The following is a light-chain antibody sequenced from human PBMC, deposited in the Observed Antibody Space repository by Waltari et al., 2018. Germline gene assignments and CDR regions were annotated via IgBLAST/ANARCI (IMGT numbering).Light chain of an antibody. V-gene: IGLV2-14*01. CDR1: SSDIVYYNY. CDR3: SSYTASTTLI. CDR2: DVS. Sequence: QSALTQPASVSGSPGQSITISCTGTSSDIVYYNYVSWYQQHPGKAPKILIYDVSNRPSGVSNRFSGSKSGNTASLTISGLQAEDEADYYCSSYTASTTLIFGGGTKLTVL. J-gene: IGLJ2*01.